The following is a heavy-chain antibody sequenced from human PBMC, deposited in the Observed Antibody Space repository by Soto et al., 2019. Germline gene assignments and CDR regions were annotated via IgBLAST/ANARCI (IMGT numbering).Heavy chain of an antibody. Sequence: GASVKVSCKASGYTFSDFGLSWVRQAPGQRLERMGWISGDNINTKYSQKFQGRLTMTTDTSTTTASMELRSLTSDDTAIYYCGREGQQLAQEKYYQFNGMDVWGQGTTVTVSS. J-gene: IGHJ6*02. V-gene: IGHV1-18*01. CDR3: GREGQQLAQEKYYQFNGMDV. CDR2: ISGDNINT. D-gene: IGHD6-13*01. CDR1: GYTFSDFG.